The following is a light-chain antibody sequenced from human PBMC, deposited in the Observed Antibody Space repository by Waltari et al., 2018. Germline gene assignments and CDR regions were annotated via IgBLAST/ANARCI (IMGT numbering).Light chain of an antibody. CDR2: VAS. CDR3: QQTYTSPHT. J-gene: IGKJ2*01. V-gene: IGKV1-39*01. Sequence: DIQMTQSPSSLSASVGDRVTITCRASQTVINYLPWYQHKPGKAPKILIYVASTLQSGVPSRFSGSGHGTDFTLTISSLQPEDFATYYCQQTYTSPHTFGQGTKVEI. CDR1: QTVINY.